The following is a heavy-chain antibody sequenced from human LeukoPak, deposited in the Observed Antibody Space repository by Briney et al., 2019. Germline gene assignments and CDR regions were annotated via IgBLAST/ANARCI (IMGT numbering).Heavy chain of an antibody. J-gene: IGHJ4*02. CDR2: MCYSWCN. V-gene: IGHV4-59*12. Sequence: SETLSLLCTVCVGLISIYYGMCMRRPRGRGLEWIRYMCYSWCNNYNTFLKSRVNISVKPSQNHFLLELGSVTAADTGVYYCGSNSYNPSLKSRVTISVDTSKNQFSLKLSSVTAADTAVYYCARSSPGIAAAGPSFPFDYWGQGTLATVSS. D-gene: IGHD3-10*01. CDR3: GSNSYNPSLKSRVTISVDTSKNQFSLKLSSVTAADTAVYYCARSSPGIAAAGPSFPFDY. CDR1: VGLISIYY.